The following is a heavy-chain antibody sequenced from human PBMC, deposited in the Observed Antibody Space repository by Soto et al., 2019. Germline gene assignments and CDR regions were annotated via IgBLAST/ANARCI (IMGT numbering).Heavy chain of an antibody. V-gene: IGHV3-23*01. CDR3: ANSIEEVPAAIFDY. CDR2: ISGSGGST. CDR1: GFTFSSYA. J-gene: IGHJ4*02. D-gene: IGHD2-2*01. Sequence: GGSLRLSCAASGFTFSSYAMSWVRQAPGKGLEWVSAISGSGGSTYYADSVKGRFTISRDNSKNTLYLQMNSLRAEDTAVYYCANSIEEVPAAIFDYWGQGTLVTVSS.